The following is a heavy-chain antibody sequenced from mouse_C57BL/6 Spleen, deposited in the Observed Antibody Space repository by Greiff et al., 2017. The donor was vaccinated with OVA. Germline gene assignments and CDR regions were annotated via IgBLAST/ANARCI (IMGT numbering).Heavy chain of an antibody. CDR1: GYSFTDYN. J-gene: IGHJ4*01. D-gene: IGHD1-1*01. Sequence: EVQLQQSGPELVKPGASVKISCKASGYSFTDYNMNWVKQSNGKSLEWIGVINPNYGTTSYNQKFKGKATLTVDQSSSTAYMQLNSLTSEDSAVYYCASRTLSTTVVDYYYAMDYWGQGTSVTVSS. CDR2: INPNYGTT. CDR3: ASRTLSTTVVDYYYAMDY. V-gene: IGHV1-39*01.